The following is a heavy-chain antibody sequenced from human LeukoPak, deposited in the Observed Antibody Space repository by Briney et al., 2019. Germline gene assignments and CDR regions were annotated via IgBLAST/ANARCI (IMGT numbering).Heavy chain of an antibody. D-gene: IGHD6-13*01. CDR3: AKGIRSSSWYCFDY. CDR2: ISGSGGST. J-gene: IGHJ4*02. V-gene: IGHV3-23*01. Sequence: PGGPLRLSCAASGFTFSSYAMSWVRQAPGKGLEWVSAISGSGGSTYYADSVKGRFTISRDNSKNTLYLQMNSLRAEDTAVYYCAKGIRSSSWYCFDYWGQGTLVSVSS. CDR1: GFTFSSYA.